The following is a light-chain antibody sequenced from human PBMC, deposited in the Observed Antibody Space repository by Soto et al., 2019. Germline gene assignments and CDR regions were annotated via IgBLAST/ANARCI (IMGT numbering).Light chain of an antibody. J-gene: IGKJ4*01. V-gene: IGKV1-39*01. CDR2: VAS. CDR1: QNIGRF. CDR3: QQSFTTPLT. Sequence: DIQMTQSPSSLSASVGDRVTITCRASQNIGRFLNWHQQKPGKAPNVLINVASTLRSGVPSRFSGSGSGTDFNLTINSLQPEDFATYFCQQSFTTPLTFGGGTKVESK.